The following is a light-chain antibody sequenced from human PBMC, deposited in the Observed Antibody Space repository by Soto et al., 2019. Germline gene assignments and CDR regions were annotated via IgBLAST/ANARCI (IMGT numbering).Light chain of an antibody. Sequence: QSVLTQPPSVSGAPGQRVTISCTGSSSNIGAGYDVHWYQQLPGRAPKLLIDGNTNRPSGVPDRFSGSKSGTSASLAITGLQAEDEADYYCLSFDSSLRVVFGGGTKVPVL. CDR3: LSFDSSLRVV. J-gene: IGLJ2*01. CDR1: SSNIGAGYD. V-gene: IGLV1-40*01. CDR2: GNT.